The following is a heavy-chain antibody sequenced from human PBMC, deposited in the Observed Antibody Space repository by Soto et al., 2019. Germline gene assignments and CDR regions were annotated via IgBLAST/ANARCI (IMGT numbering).Heavy chain of an antibody. CDR1: GGSISGHY. V-gene: IGHV4-59*08. Sequence: QVQLQESGPGLVKPSETLSLSCNVSGGSISGHYWSWVRQTPGTGLEWIGYIYYSGSTNYNPSLKSRVTISVDTSKNHFSLRLTSVTAADTAVYYCARGPYYDLIWNYYYMDVWGKGTTVTVS. CDR2: IYYSGST. CDR3: ARGPYYDLIWNYYYMDV. J-gene: IGHJ6*03. D-gene: IGHD3-16*01.